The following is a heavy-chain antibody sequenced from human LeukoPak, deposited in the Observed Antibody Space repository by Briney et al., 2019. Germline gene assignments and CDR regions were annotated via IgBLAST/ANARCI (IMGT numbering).Heavy chain of an antibody. V-gene: IGHV1-69*06. J-gene: IGHJ4*02. CDR1: GYTFTSYE. CDR3: ASGTTDIVVVPATLRNYYFDY. D-gene: IGHD2-2*01. CDR2: IIPMFGTA. Sequence: SVKVSCKASGYTFTSYEISWVRQAPGQGLEWMGGIIPMFGTAKYAQKFQGRVTITADKSTSTAYMELSSLRSEDTAVYYCASGTTDIVVVPATLRNYYFDYWGQGTLVTVSS.